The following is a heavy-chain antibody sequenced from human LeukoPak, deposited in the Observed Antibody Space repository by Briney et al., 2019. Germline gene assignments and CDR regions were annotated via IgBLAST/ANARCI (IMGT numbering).Heavy chain of an antibody. CDR1: GGSISSSSYY. CDR2: IYYSGST. J-gene: IGHJ4*02. V-gene: IGHV4-39*01. CDR3: ARHRTYSSSWFDY. Sequence: SETLSLXCTVSGGSISSSSYYWDWIRQPPGKGLEWIGSIYYSGSTYYNPSLKSRVTISVDTSKNQFSLKLSSVTAADTAVYYCARHRTYSSSWFDYWGQGTLVTVSS. D-gene: IGHD6-13*01.